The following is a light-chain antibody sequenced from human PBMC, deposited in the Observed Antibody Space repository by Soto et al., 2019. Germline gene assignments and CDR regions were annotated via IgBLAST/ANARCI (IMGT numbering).Light chain of an antibody. CDR2: GAS. V-gene: IGKV3-20*01. J-gene: IGKJ5*01. CDR3: QQYGSSPMT. Sequence: IVLTQSPGTLSLSPGESATLSCRASQSVSSNYLAWYQQKPGQAPRLLIYGASSRATGIPDRFSGSGSGTDFTLTISRLEPEDFAVYYCQQYGSSPMTFGQGTLLEIK. CDR1: QSVSSNY.